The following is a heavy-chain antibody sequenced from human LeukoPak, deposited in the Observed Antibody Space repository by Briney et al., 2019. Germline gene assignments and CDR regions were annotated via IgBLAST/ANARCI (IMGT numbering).Heavy chain of an antibody. CDR1: GFTVSSNY. J-gene: IGHJ6*04. V-gene: IGHV3-53*01. Sequence: GGSLRLSCAASGFTVSSNYMSWVRQAPGKGLEWVSVIYSGGSTYYADSVKGRFTISRDNSKNTLYLQMNSLRAEDTAVYYCARVSSGRHYYYGMDVWGKGTTVTVSS. CDR2: IYSGGST. D-gene: IGHD6-19*01. CDR3: ARVSSGRHYYYGMDV.